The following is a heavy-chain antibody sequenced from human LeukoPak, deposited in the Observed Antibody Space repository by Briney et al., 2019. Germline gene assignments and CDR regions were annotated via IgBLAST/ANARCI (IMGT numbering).Heavy chain of an antibody. CDR1: GFTFSNAW. J-gene: IGHJ4*02. CDR2: IKSKTDGGTT. V-gene: IGHV3-15*01. Sequence: PGGSLRLSCAASGFTFSNAWMSWVRQAPGKGLGWVGRIKSKTDGGTTDYAAPVKGRFTISRDDSKNTLYLQMNSLKTEDTAVYYCTTPGVNYDILTGYHYWGQGTLVTVSS. CDR3: TTPGVNYDILTGYHY. D-gene: IGHD3-9*01.